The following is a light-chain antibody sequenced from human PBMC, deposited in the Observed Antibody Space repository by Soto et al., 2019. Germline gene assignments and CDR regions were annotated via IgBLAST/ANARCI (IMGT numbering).Light chain of an antibody. V-gene: IGLV4-69*01. Sequence: QAVVTQSPTASASLGASVKLTCTLSSGHSSYAIAWHQQQPEKGPRYLMKLDSDGSHTKGDAIPDRFSGSSSGAERYLTISSLQSEDEADYYCQTLGNGIHVVFGGGTKLTVL. CDR1: SGHSSYA. J-gene: IGLJ2*01. CDR3: QTLGNGIHVV. CDR2: LDSDGSH.